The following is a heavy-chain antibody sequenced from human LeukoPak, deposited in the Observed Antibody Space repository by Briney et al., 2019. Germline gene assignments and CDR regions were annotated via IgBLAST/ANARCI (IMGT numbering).Heavy chain of an antibody. V-gene: IGHV1-8*01. Sequence: ASVKVSCKASGYTFTSYDINWVRQATGQGLEWMGWMNPNSGNTGYAQKFQGRVTMTRNTSISTAYMELSSLRSEDTAVYYCARELSGITIFGVVIIEGDAFDIWGQGTMVTVSS. CDR2: MNPNSGNT. D-gene: IGHD3-3*01. CDR1: GYTFTSYD. J-gene: IGHJ3*02. CDR3: ARELSGITIFGVVIIEGDAFDI.